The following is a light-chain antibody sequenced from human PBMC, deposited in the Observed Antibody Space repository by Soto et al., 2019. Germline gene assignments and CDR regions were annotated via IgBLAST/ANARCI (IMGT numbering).Light chain of an antibody. CDR1: NSDVGSYNF. V-gene: IGLV2-8*01. J-gene: IGLJ1*01. Sequence: QSVLTQPPSASGSPGQSVTISCTGANSDVGSYNFVSWYQQHPGRAPKLLIYEVNKRPSGVPDRFSGSKSGNTASLTVSGLQADDEADYYSSSYAGTNTRYLFGSGTKVTVL. CDR2: EVN. CDR3: SSYAGTNTRYL.